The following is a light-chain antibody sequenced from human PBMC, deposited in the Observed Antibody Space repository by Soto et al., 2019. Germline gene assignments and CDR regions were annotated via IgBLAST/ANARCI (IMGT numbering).Light chain of an antibody. Sequence: QSALTQPPSASGSPGQSVTISCTGTSSDVGAYDYVSWYQQHPGKAPKLMIYEINKRPSGVPDRFSGSKSGNTASLTVSGLQAEDEADDYCSSLAGSNNFPEVFGTGTKLTVL. V-gene: IGLV2-8*01. CDR3: SSLAGSNNFPEV. CDR1: SSDVGAYDY. CDR2: EIN. J-gene: IGLJ1*01.